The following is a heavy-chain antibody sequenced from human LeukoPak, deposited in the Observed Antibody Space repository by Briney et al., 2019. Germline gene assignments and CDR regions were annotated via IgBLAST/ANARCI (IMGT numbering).Heavy chain of an antibody. CDR2: INHSGST. J-gene: IGHJ5*02. D-gene: IGHD2-15*01. CDR3: ARRPSQYCSGGSCYGLNWFDP. Sequence: SETLSLTCAVSGYSINRGYCWSWIRQPPGKGLEWIGEINHSGSTNYNPSLKSRVTISVDTSKNQFSLKLSSVTAADTAVYYCARRPSQYCSGGSCYGLNWFDPWGQGTLVTVSS. CDR1: GYSINRGYC. V-gene: IGHV4-34*01.